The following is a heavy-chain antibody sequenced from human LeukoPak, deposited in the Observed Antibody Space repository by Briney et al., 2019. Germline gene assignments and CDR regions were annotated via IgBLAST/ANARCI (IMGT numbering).Heavy chain of an antibody. Sequence: SGPTLVKPTQTLTLTCTFSGFSLSTSGVGVGWIRQPPGKALEWLALIYWNDDNRYSPSLKSRLTITKDTSKNQVVLKMTNMDPVDTATYYCAHYGDYRFMYYFDYWGQGTLVTVSS. J-gene: IGHJ4*02. CDR3: AHYGDYRFMYYFDY. V-gene: IGHV2-5*01. CDR1: GFSLSTSGVG. D-gene: IGHD4-17*01. CDR2: IYWNDDN.